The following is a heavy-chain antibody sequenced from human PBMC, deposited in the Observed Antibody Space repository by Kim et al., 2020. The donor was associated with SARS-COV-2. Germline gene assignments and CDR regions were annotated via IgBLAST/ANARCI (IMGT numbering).Heavy chain of an antibody. CDR2: INPSGGST. CDR1: GYTFTSYY. J-gene: IGHJ6*02. CDR3: AREDILTGYFVYGMDV. D-gene: IGHD3-9*01. V-gene: IGHV1-46*01. Sequence: ASVKVSCKASGYTFTSYYIHWVRQAPGQGLEWMGIINPSGGSTSYAQKFQGRVTMTRDTSTSTVYMELSSLRSEDTAVYYCAREDILTGYFVYGMDVWGQGTTVTVSS.